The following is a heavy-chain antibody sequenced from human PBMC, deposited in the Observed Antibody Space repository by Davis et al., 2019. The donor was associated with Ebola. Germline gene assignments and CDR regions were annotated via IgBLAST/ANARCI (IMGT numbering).Heavy chain of an antibody. CDR2: INSDGSST. CDR3: AREEGSGWLPVDY. V-gene: IGHV3-74*01. Sequence: HTGGSPRLSCPAPGFTFSSHWMHCVRQAPGKGLVWVSRINSDGSSTSYADSLKGRFTISRDNAKNTLYLQMNSLRAEDTAVYYCAREEGSGWLPVDYWGQGTLVTVSS. J-gene: IGHJ4*02. CDR1: GFTFSSHW. D-gene: IGHD6-19*01.